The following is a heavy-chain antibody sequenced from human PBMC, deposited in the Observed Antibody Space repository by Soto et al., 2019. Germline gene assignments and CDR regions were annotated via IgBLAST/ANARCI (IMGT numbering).Heavy chain of an antibody. Sequence: QVQLVESGGGVVQPGRSLRLSCAASGFTFSSYAMHWVRQAPGKGLEWVAVISYDGSNKYYADSVKGRFTISRDNSKNTLYLQMNSLRAEDTAVYYCARKVGPYDYWGQGTLVTVSS. V-gene: IGHV3-30-3*01. CDR1: GFTFSSYA. D-gene: IGHD2-15*01. CDR2: ISYDGSNK. CDR3: ARKVGPYDY. J-gene: IGHJ4*02.